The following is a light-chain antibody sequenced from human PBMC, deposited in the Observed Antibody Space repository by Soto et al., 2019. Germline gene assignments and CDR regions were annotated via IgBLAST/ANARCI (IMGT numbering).Light chain of an antibody. CDR2: DVT. V-gene: IGLV2-14*01. CDR1: SSDIGGYDY. CDR3: SSYTSSSTVV. Sequence: QSALTQPASVSGSPGQSITISCTGTSSDIGGYDYVCWYQQRPGKAPKLIIYDVTNRPSGVSNRFSASKSGNTASLSISGLQAEDEADYYCSSYTSSSTVVFGGGTKLNVL. J-gene: IGLJ2*01.